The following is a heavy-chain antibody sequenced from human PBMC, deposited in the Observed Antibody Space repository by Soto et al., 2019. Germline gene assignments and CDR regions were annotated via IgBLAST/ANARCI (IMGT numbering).Heavy chain of an antibody. CDR2: IYGNGRST. Sequence: EVPLLESGGGLVQPAGSLRLSCAASGFTFSVYTMSWFRQAPGRGLEWVSSIYGNGRSTFYSTSVKGRFTITRDNSGNTVYLQMRSLRVEDTAIYYCAKDFTPDSRWDIDYWGRGSLVADSS. CDR3: AKDFTPDSRWDIDY. V-gene: IGHV3-23*01. CDR1: GFTFSVYT. J-gene: IGHJ4*02. D-gene: IGHD1-26*01.